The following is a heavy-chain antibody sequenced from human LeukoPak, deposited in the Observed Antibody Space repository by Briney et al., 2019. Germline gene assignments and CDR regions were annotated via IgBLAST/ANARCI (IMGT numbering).Heavy chain of an antibody. V-gene: IGHV3-21*01. J-gene: IGHJ4*02. D-gene: IGHD4-23*01. Sequence: GGSLRLSCAASGFTFSSYSMNWARQAPGKGLEWVSSISSSSSYIYYADSVKGRFTISRDNAKNSLYLQMNSLRAEDTAVYYCAREWPSGGKDYWGQGTLVTVSS. CDR3: AREWPSGGKDY. CDR2: ISSSSSYI. CDR1: GFTFSSYS.